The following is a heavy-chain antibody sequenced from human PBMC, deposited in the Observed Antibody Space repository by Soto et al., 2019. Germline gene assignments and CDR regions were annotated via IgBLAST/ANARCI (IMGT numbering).Heavy chain of an antibody. V-gene: IGHV1-69*13. Sequence: SVKVSCKASGGTFSSYAISWVRQAPGQGLGWMGGIIPIFGTANYAQKFQGRVTITADESTSTAYMELSSLRSEDTAVYYCARGRLWFGEFEYYFDYCGQGTLVTV. D-gene: IGHD3-10*01. CDR3: ARGRLWFGEFEYYFDY. CDR1: GGTFSSYA. J-gene: IGHJ4*02. CDR2: IIPIFGTA.